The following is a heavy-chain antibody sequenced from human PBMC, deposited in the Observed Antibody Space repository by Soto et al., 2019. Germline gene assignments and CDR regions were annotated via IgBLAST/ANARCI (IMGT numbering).Heavy chain of an antibody. J-gene: IGHJ4*02. CDR1: GGSISSYY. D-gene: IGHD3-3*01. Sequence: LSLTCTVSGGSISSYYGSWIRQPAGKGLEWIGRIYTSGSTNYNPSLKSRVTMSVDTSKNQFSLKLSSVTAADTAVYYCARDITIFGVVIIGSYWGQGTLVTVS. CDR2: IYTSGST. V-gene: IGHV4-4*07. CDR3: ARDITIFGVVIIGSY.